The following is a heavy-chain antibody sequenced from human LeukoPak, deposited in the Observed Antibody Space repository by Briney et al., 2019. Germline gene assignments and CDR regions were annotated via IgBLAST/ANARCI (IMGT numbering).Heavy chain of an antibody. CDR1: GFTFDDYA. Sequence: GGSLRLSCAASGFTFDDYAMHWVRQAPGKGLEWVSGISWNSGSIGYADSVKGRFTISRDNAKNSLYLQMNSLRAEDTALYYCAKGSSPMVRGNWFDPWGQGTLVTVSS. CDR2: ISWNSGSI. CDR3: AKGSSPMVRGNWFDP. V-gene: IGHV3-9*01. D-gene: IGHD3-10*01. J-gene: IGHJ5*02.